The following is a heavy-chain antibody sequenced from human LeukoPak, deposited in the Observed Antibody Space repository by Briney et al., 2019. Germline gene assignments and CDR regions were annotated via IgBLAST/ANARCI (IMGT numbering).Heavy chain of an antibody. J-gene: IGHJ4*02. V-gene: IGHV3-20*04. CDR2: VNSNGRSA. D-gene: IGHD2-2*01. CDR3: TRGYSTRHCPFDS. Sequence: GGSLRLSCAASGFNFDDYGMTWVRQIPGKGLEWVAGVNSNGRSAGYAAAVRGRFTISRDNYKNSLYLDMGSLRLEDTAFYYCTRGYSTRHCPFDSWGQGTLVTVTS. CDR1: GFNFDDYG.